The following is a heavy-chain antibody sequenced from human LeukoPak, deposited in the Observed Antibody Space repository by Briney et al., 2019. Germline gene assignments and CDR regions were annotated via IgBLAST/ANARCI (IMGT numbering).Heavy chain of an antibody. J-gene: IGHJ4*02. V-gene: IGHV3-23*01. Sequence: GGSLRLSCAASGFTFSNYDMSWVRQAPGKGLEWVSGISGSGGSTYHADSVKGRFTISRDNPKNTLYLQMNSLRAEDTAVYYCAKELDSSGYFDYWGQGTLVTVSS. CDR2: ISGSGGST. CDR3: AKELDSSGYFDY. D-gene: IGHD3-22*01. CDR1: GFTFSNYD.